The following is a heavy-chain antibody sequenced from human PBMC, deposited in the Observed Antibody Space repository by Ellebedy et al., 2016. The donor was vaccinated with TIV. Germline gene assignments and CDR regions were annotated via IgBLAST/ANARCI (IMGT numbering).Heavy chain of an antibody. CDR3: ARDMGTTVVTPTIDY. Sequence: GESLKISCAASGFTFSSYAMPWVRQAPGKGLEWVAVISYDGSNKYYADSVKGRFTISRDNSKNTLYLQMNSLRAEDTAVYYCARDMGTTVVTPTIDYWGQGTLVTVSS. D-gene: IGHD4-23*01. CDR1: GFTFSSYA. V-gene: IGHV3-30-3*01. J-gene: IGHJ4*02. CDR2: ISYDGSNK.